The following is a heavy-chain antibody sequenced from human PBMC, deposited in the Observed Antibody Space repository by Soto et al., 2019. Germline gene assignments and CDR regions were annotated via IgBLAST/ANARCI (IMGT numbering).Heavy chain of an antibody. CDR1: GFTFDDYA. V-gene: IGHV3-9*01. Sequence: SLRLSCAASGFTFDDYAMHWVRQAPGKGLEWVSGISWNSGSIGYADSVKGRFTISRDNAKNSLYLQMNSLRAEDTALYYCAKGAYYYYYYMDVSGKGTTVTVSS. CDR3: AKGAYYYYYYMDV. J-gene: IGHJ6*03. CDR2: ISWNSGSI.